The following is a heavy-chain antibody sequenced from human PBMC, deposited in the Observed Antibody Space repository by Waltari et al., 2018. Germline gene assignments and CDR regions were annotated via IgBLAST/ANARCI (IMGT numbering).Heavy chain of an antibody. CDR2: VDHGGSA. CDR3: ASDTGALWMDV. D-gene: IGHD2-21*01. CDR1: GGSFSGYY. V-gene: IGHV4-34*02. J-gene: IGHJ6*02. Sequence: QVQLQQWGAGLLKPSETLSLTCGVSGGSFSGYYWGWIRQPPGKGREWIGEVDHGGSATYHPSLKSRVTMTRDTSTSTVYMELSSLRSEDTAVYYCASDTGALWMDVWGQGTTVTVSS.